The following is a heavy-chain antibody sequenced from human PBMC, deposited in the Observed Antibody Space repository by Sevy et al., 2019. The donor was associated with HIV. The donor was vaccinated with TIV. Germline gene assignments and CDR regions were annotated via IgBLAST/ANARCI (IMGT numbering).Heavy chain of an antibody. D-gene: IGHD6-6*01. Sequence: GGSLRLSCAVSGFTVSDNSMNWVRQAPGKGLEWVSIIYIAGRIYYADSVRGRFTFSRNKAKNTLYIQMNSPRVDDTAVYYCVREQLVLEENNYSGMDVLGKGTTVTVSS. CDR2: IYIAGRI. J-gene: IGHJ6*04. CDR1: GFTVSDNS. V-gene: IGHV3-53*01. CDR3: VREQLVLEENNYSGMDV.